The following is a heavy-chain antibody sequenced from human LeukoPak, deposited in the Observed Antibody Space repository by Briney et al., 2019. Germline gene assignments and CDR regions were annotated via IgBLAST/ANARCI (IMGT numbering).Heavy chain of an antibody. Sequence: GGSLRLSCAASGFTFSNAWMSWVRQAPGKGLEWVGRIKSKTDGGTTDYAAPVKGRFTISRDDSKNTLYLQMNSLETEDTAVYYCARVFGADGYSLDYWGQGTLVTVSS. V-gene: IGHV3-15*01. CDR3: ARVFGADGYSLDY. D-gene: IGHD5-24*01. J-gene: IGHJ4*02. CDR1: GFTFSNAW. CDR2: IKSKTDGGTT.